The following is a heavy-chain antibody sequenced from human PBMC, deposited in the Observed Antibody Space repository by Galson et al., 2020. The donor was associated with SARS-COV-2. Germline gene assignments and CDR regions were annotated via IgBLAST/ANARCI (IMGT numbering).Heavy chain of an antibody. D-gene: IGHD5-18*01. V-gene: IGHV3-30-3*01. CDR1: GFTFSSYA. CDR2: ISYDGSNK. CDR3: AREGATPIQLCLERWFDP. J-gene: IGHJ5*02. Sequence: TGGSLRLSCAASGFTFSSYAMHWVRQAPGKGLEWVAVISYDGSNKYYADSVKGRFTISRDNSKNTLYLQMNSLRAEDTAVYYCAREGATPIQLCLERWFDPWGQGTLVTVSS.